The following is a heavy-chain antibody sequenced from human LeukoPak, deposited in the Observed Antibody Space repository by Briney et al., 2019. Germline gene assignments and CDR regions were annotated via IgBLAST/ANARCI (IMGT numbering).Heavy chain of an antibody. J-gene: IGHJ3*02. D-gene: IGHD1-1*01. CDR3: ARLQPNSGEWAFDI. Sequence: SSETLSLTCTVSGASISTYYWSWIRQSPGKGLEWIGYLYSRGSPNYNPSLKRRVTISVDTSKNHFSLTLGSVTAADTAVYYCARLQPNSGEWAFDIWGQGTMVTVSS. CDR1: GASISTYY. V-gene: IGHV4-59*01. CDR2: LYSRGSP.